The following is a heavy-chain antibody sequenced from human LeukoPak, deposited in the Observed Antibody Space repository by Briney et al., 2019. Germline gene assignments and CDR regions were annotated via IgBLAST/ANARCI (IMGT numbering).Heavy chain of an antibody. CDR3: ARDVGNFDY. CDR1: GFTFSNHW. J-gene: IGHJ4*02. Sequence: GGSLRLSCAASGFTFSNHWMHWVRQAPGKGLVWVSRINSDGISTGYADSVKGRFTVSRDNAKKTLYLQRNSLRAEDTAVYYCARDVGNFDYWGQGTLVTVSS. V-gene: IGHV3-74*01. CDR2: INSDGIST.